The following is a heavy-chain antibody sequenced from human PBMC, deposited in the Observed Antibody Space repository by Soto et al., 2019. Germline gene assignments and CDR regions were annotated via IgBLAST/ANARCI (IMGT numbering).Heavy chain of an antibody. D-gene: IGHD3-10*01. Sequence: GGSLRLSCAASGFTFTTYTMNWVRQAPGKGLEWVSSISAGGRSIYYSDSLKGRSTVSRDNAKNSLYLKMNSLRADYITVHQPPRSTPGKPFDIWDQGTMVTVSS. CDR3: PRSTPGKPFDI. J-gene: IGHJ3*02. CDR1: GFTFTTYT. CDR2: ISAGGRSI. V-gene: IGHV3-21*03.